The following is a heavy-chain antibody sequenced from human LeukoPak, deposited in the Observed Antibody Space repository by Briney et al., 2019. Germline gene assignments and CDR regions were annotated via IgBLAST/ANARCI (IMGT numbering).Heavy chain of an antibody. CDR3: ARGVTYYYDSSGYSHRF. D-gene: IGHD3-22*01. CDR2: IQQDGTEK. Sequence: GGPLRLSCAASGFTFSDYWMTWVRQAPGKGLEWVANIQQDGTEKYYLDSVKGRFTISRDNAKNSLYLQMNSLRAEDTAVYYCARGVTYYYDSSGYSHRFWGQGTLVTVSS. V-gene: IGHV3-7*01. CDR1: GFTFSDYW. J-gene: IGHJ4*02.